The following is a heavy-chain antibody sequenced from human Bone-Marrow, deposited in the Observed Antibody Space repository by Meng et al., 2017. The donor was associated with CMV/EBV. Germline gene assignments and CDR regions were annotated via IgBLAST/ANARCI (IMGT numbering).Heavy chain of an antibody. V-gene: IGHV1-2*02. CDR3: ARGPYSGYDRGWFDP. Sequence: ASVKVSCKASGYTFTGYYMHWVRQAPGQGLEWMGWINPNNGGTNYAQKFQGRVTMTRDTSISSAYMEMSRLRSDDTAVYYCARGPYSGYDRGWFDPWGQGTLVTVSS. J-gene: IGHJ5*02. CDR2: INPNNGGT. D-gene: IGHD5-12*01. CDR1: GYTFTGYY.